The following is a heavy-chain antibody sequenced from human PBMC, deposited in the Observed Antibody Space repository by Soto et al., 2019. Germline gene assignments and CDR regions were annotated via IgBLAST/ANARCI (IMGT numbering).Heavy chain of an antibody. J-gene: IGHJ5*02. V-gene: IGHV1-2*02. CDR3: GRDDEQVLDP. Sequence: GASVKVSCKASGYNFTSYGISWVRQAPGQGLEWMGWIKPNSGGTNDAQKFQGRVTMTRETSISTAYMELSRLRSDDTAVYYCGRDDEQVLDPWGQGTLVTVYS. D-gene: IGHD6-13*01. CDR2: IKPNSGGT. CDR1: GYNFTSYG.